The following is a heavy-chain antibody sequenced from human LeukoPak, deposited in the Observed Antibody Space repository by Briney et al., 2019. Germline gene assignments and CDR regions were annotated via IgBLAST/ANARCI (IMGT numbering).Heavy chain of an antibody. CDR3: VREDPYIVALPADGRYFDC. CDR2: ISGGGNIK. Sequence: GGSLRLSCAASGFTFSSYWMSWVRQDPGKGLEWVAVISGGGNIKWTADSVKGRFTISRDNSKNTQYLQMNYLRAEDTAVYYCVREDPYIVALPADGRYFDCWGQGTLVAVSS. CDR1: GFTFSSYW. J-gene: IGHJ4*02. V-gene: IGHV3-30-3*01. D-gene: IGHD2-2*01.